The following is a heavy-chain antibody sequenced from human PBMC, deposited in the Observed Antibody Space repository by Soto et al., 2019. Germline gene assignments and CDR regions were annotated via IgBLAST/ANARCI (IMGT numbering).Heavy chain of an antibody. Sequence: KPSETLSLTSTVSGGSISSYYWSWIRQPPGKGLEWIGYIYYSGSTNYNPSLKSRVTISVDTSRNQFSLKLSSVTAADTAVYYCARHRRGYDYLFDYWGQGTLVTVS. V-gene: IGHV4-59*08. J-gene: IGHJ4*02. CDR2: IYYSGST. CDR1: GGSISSYY. CDR3: ARHRRGYDYLFDY. D-gene: IGHD5-12*01.